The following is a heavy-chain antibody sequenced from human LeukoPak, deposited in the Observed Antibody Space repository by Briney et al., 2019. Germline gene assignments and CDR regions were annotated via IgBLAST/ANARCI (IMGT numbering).Heavy chain of an antibody. D-gene: IGHD3-10*02. Sequence: GRSLRLSCAASGFTFDDYAMHWVRQAPGKGLEWVSGIIWNSGSIGYADSVKGRFTISRDNAKNSLYLQINSLRAEDTALYYCAKDRNFDLFHTDNWFDPWGQGTLVTVSS. CDR2: IIWNSGSI. CDR3: AKDRNFDLFHTDNWFDP. CDR1: GFTFDDYA. J-gene: IGHJ5*02. V-gene: IGHV3-9*01.